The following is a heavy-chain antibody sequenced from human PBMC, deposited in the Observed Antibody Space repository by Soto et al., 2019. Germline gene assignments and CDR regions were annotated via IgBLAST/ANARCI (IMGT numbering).Heavy chain of an antibody. V-gene: IGHV4-34*01. CDR2: INHSGST. J-gene: IGHJ6*02. CDR3: ARNGSYYDFWSGYYFGGGMDV. D-gene: IGHD3-3*01. CDR1: VGSFGGDD. Sequence: SETLSLTGAVYVGSFGGDDWSWIGQPPGKGLEWIGEINHSGSTNYNPSLKSRVTISVDTSKNQFSLKLSSVTAADTAVYYCARNGSYYDFWSGYYFGGGMDVWGQGTTVTISS.